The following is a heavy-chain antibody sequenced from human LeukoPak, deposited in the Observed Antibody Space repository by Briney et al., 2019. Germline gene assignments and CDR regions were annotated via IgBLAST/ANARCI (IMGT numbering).Heavy chain of an antibody. CDR2: IIPIFGTA. J-gene: IGHJ4*02. Sequence: VASVKVSCKASGCTFSSYAISWVRQARGKGLDWMGGIIPIFGTANYAQKFQGRVTITADESTSTAYIELSSLRSEDTAVYYCASLIGYCSGGSCFKTAVPNDYWGQGTLVTVSS. CDR3: ASLIGYCSGGSCFKTAVPNDY. CDR1: GCTFSSYA. D-gene: IGHD2-15*01. V-gene: IGHV1-69*01.